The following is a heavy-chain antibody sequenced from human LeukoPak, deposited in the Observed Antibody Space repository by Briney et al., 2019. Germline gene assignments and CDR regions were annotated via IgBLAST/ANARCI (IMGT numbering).Heavy chain of an antibody. CDR3: ARDLDDSGYDWGYFDY. V-gene: IGHV3-30*03. CDR2: ISYDGSNK. J-gene: IGHJ4*02. Sequence: GGSLRLSCAASGFTFSTYWMHWVRQAPGKGLEWVAVISYDGSNKYYADSVKGRFTISRDQSKNTLYLQMNSLRAEDTAVYYCARDLDDSGYDWGYFDYWGQGTLVTVSS. CDR1: GFTFSTYW. D-gene: IGHD5-12*01.